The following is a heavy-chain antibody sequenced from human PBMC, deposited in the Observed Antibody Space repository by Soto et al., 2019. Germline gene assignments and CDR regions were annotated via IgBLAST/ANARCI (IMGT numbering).Heavy chain of an antibody. Sequence: ASETLSLTCPVSCGSISGHYWSWIRQPPGKGLEWIGYMYNSGSTDYNPSLKSRVTISVDTSKNQFSLKLSSVTAADTAVYYCAPHSVSGSMDYYGMEVWRQGTKVTVSS. CDR1: CGSISGHY. CDR3: APHSVSGSMDYYGMEV. D-gene: IGHD3-10*01. J-gene: IGHJ6*02. V-gene: IGHV4-59*11. CDR2: MYNSGST.